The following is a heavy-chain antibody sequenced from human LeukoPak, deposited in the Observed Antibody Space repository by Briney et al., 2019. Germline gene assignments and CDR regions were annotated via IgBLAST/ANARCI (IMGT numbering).Heavy chain of an antibody. CDR3: ARTVRGYSYGYVFDY. V-gene: IGHV4-59*08. CDR2: IYYSGST. J-gene: IGHJ4*02. D-gene: IGHD5-18*01. CDR1: GXSISSYY. Sequence: SETLSLTCTVSGXSISSYYWSWIRQPPGKGLEWIGYIYYSGSTNYNPSLKSRVTISVDTSKNQFSLKLSSVTAADTAVYYCARTVRGYSYGYVFDYWGQGTLVTVSS.